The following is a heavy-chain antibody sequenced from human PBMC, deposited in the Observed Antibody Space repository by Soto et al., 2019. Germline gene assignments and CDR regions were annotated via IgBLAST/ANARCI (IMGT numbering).Heavy chain of an antibody. CDR3: ARGVGALNDAFDI. V-gene: IGHV3-74*01. J-gene: IGHJ3*02. CDR2: INSDGSST. Sequence: GGSLRLSCAASGFTFRSYWMHWVRQAPGKGLVWVSRINSDGSSTNYADSVKGRFTISRDNAKNTLYLQMNSLRAEDTAVYYCARGVGALNDAFDIWGQGTMVTVSS. CDR1: GFTFRSYW.